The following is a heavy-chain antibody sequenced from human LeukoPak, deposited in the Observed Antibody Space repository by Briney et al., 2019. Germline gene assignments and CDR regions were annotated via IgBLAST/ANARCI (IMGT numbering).Heavy chain of an antibody. D-gene: IGHD1-26*01. CDR3: ARIVGAPWSEYFQH. Sequence: GASVKVSCKASGYTFTGCYMHWVRQAPGQGLEWMGWINPNSGGTNYAQKFQGRVTMTRDTSISTAYMELSRLRSDDTAVYYCARIVGAPWSEYFQHWGQGTLVTVSS. CDR1: GYTFTGCY. V-gene: IGHV1-2*02. CDR2: INPNSGGT. J-gene: IGHJ1*01.